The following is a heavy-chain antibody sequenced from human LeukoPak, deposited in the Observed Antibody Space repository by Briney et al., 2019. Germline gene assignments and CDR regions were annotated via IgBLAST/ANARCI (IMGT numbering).Heavy chain of an antibody. D-gene: IGHD3-9*01. Sequence: GSLRLSCAASGFTFSTYSMNWIRQPPGKGLEWIGTIYYSGSTYYNPSLKSRVTISLDTSKNQFSLKLTSVTAADTALYYCARIFAPYNWFDPWGQGTLVTVSS. V-gene: IGHV4-39*07. CDR1: GFTFSTYS. J-gene: IGHJ5*02. CDR2: IYYSGST. CDR3: ARIFAPYNWFDP.